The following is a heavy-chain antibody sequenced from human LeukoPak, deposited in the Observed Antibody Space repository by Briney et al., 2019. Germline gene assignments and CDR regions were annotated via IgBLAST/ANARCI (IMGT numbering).Heavy chain of an antibody. CDR1: GFTFSNAW. CDR2: IKSKTDGGTT. CDR3: TSDPKILTGYPFDY. Sequence: GGSLRLSCAASGFTFSNAWMGWVRQAPGKGLEWVGRIKSKTDGGTTDYAAPVKGRFTISRDDSKNTLYLQMNSLRAEDTAVYYCTSDPKILTGYPFDYWGQGTLVTVSS. V-gene: IGHV3-15*01. D-gene: IGHD3-9*01. J-gene: IGHJ4*02.